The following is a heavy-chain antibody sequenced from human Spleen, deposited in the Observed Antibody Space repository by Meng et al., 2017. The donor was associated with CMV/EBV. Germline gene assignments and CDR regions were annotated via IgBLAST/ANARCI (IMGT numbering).Heavy chain of an antibody. V-gene: IGHV4-31*02. CDR1: GGYY. J-gene: IGHJ4*02. D-gene: IGHD3-22*01. Sequence: GGYYWSWIRQHPGKGLEWIGYIYYTGSTNYNPSLKSRVSISVDTSKNQFSLKLSSVTVADTAVYHCARTRYYYDNSGYSVPTTFDYWGQGTLVTVSS. CDR2: IYYTGST. CDR3: ARTRYYYDNSGYSVPTTFDY.